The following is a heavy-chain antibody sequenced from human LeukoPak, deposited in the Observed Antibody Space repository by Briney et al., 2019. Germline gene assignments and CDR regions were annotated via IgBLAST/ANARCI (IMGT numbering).Heavy chain of an antibody. Sequence: GGSLRLSCAASGFTFDDYAMHWVRQAPGKGLECVSLISWDGDSTYYSDSVNGRFTISRDNNKNSLYMQMNSLRTEDTALYYCATAPYDSIGIFDYWGQGTLVTVSS. V-gene: IGHV3-43D*03. CDR3: ATAPYDSIGIFDY. J-gene: IGHJ4*02. CDR2: ISWDGDST. D-gene: IGHD3-22*01. CDR1: GFTFDDYA.